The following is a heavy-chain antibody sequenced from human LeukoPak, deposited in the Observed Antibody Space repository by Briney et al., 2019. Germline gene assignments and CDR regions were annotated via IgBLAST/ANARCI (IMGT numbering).Heavy chain of an antibody. D-gene: IGHD3-10*01. CDR2: ISGSGGST. V-gene: IGHV3-23*01. CDR1: GFTFSSYA. Sequence: PGGSLRLSCAASGFTFSSYAMSWVRQAPGKGLEWVSAISGSGGSTYYADSVKGRFTISRDNSKNTLYLQMNSLRAEDTAVYYCAKEGVVRGVIINYYYYYMDVWGKGTTVTVSS. J-gene: IGHJ6*03. CDR3: AKEGVVRGVIINYYYYYMDV.